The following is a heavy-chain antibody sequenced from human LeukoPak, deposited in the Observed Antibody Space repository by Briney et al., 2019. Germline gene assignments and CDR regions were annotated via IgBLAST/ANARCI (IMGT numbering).Heavy chain of an antibody. J-gene: IGHJ6*02. CDR1: GFTFSSYW. D-gene: IGHD3-3*01. CDR2: IKQDGSEK. Sequence: GGSLRLSCASSGFTFSSYWMSWVRQAPGEGLEWVANIKQDGSEKYYVDSVKGRFTISRDNAKNSMYLQMNSLRAGDTAVYYCARDLNDFWSGYLRRYYGMDVWGQGTTVTVSS. CDR3: ARDLNDFWSGYLRRYYGMDV. V-gene: IGHV3-7*01.